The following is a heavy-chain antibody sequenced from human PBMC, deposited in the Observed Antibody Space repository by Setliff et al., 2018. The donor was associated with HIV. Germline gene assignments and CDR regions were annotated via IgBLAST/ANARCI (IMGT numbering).Heavy chain of an antibody. CDR2: ISGSGNSA. V-gene: IGHV3-23*01. CDR3: ARAVTDYYYYYYMDV. D-gene: IGHD2-21*02. Sequence: HPGGSLRLSCAASGFTFSNYAMSWVRQAPGKGLEWVSSISGSGNSAYYADSVKGRFTISRDNAKNTLYLQMNSLRAEDTAVYYCARAVTDYYYYYYMDVWGKGTTVTVSS. J-gene: IGHJ6*03. CDR1: GFTFSNYA.